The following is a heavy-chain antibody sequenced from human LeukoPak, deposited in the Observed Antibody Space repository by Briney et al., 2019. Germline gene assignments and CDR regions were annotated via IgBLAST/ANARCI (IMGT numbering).Heavy chain of an antibody. CDR1: GFTFSSYA. D-gene: IGHD5-18*01. CDR2: ISGSGDST. CDR3: AKDAYMGYYYLDY. J-gene: IGHJ4*02. V-gene: IGHV3-23*01. Sequence: GGSLRLSCAASGFTFSSYAMSWVRQAPGKGLEWVSAISGSGDSTYYADSVKGRFTISRDNSKNTLYLQMNSLRTEDTAVYYCAKDAYMGYYYLDYWGQGTLVTVSS.